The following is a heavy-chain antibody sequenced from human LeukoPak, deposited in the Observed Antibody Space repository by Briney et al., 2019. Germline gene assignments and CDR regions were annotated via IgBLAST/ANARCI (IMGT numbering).Heavy chain of an antibody. V-gene: IGHV4-59*01. Sequence: PSETLSLTCTVSGGSISSYYWSWIRQPPGKGLEWIGYIYYSGSTNYNPSLKSRVTISLDTSKNQFSLKLSSVTAADTAVYYCARATPAVDYGDYVDYFDYWGQGTLVTVSS. D-gene: IGHD4-17*01. CDR2: IYYSGST. CDR3: ARATPAVDYGDYVDYFDY. J-gene: IGHJ4*02. CDR1: GGSISSYY.